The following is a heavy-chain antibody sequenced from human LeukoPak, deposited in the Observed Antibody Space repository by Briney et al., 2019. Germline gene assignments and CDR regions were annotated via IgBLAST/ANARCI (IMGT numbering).Heavy chain of an antibody. V-gene: IGHV4-30-4*08. CDR2: IYYSGNT. Sequence: SETLSLTCIVSGGSISSGDYYWSWIRQPPGKGLEWIGYIYYSGNTHYSPSLESRATISADTSKNPFSLKLPSVTAADPAVYYCARKGAGRVVMPQTGDYWAREPLVPVPS. CDR3: ARKGAGRVVMPQTGDY. CDR1: GGSISSGDYY. D-gene: IGHD3-16*01. J-gene: IGHJ4*02.